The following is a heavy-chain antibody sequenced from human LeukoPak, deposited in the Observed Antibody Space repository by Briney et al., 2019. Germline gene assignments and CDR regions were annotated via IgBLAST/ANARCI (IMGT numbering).Heavy chain of an antibody. D-gene: IGHD4-23*01. CDR2: IYHSGST. J-gene: IGHJ5*02. Sequence: SETLSLTCTVSGGSISSSSYYWGWIRQPPGKGLEWIGSIYHSGSTNYNPSLKSRVTISVDKSKNQFSLKLSSVTAADTAVYYCARGDYGGNSGVWFDPWGQGTLVTVSS. CDR3: ARGDYGGNSGVWFDP. V-gene: IGHV4-39*07. CDR1: GGSISSSSYY.